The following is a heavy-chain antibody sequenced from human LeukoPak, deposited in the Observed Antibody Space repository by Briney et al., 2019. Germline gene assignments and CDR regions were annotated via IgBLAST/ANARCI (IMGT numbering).Heavy chain of an antibody. CDR3: ARTSPKNAAFDI. Sequence: SETLSLTCTVSGGSISNYYWSWIRQPAGKGLEWIGRIYSSGSTNYNPSLNSQVTMSIDTSKNQFSLKLTSVTVADTAVYYCARTSPKNAAFDIWGQGTLVTVSS. J-gene: IGHJ3*02. CDR1: GGSISNYY. D-gene: IGHD2/OR15-2a*01. CDR2: IYSSGST. V-gene: IGHV4-4*07.